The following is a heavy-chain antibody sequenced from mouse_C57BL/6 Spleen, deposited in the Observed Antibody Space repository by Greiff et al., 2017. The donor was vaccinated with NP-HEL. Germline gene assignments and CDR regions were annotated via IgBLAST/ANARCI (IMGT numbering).Heavy chain of an antibody. CDR2: IYPGDGDT. CDR1: GYAFSSSW. V-gene: IGHV1-82*01. Sequence: QVQLQQSGPELVKPGASVKISCKASGYAFSSSWMNWVKQRPGKGLEWIGRIYPGDGDTNYNGKFKGKATLTADKSSSTAYMQLSSLASEDSAVYFCARWNDYDGTYWYFDVWGTGTTVTVSS. J-gene: IGHJ1*03. D-gene: IGHD2-4*01. CDR3: ARWNDYDGTYWYFDV.